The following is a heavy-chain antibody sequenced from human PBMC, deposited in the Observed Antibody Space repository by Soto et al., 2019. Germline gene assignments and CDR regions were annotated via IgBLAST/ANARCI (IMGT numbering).Heavy chain of an antibody. CDR2: IYYSGST. J-gene: IGHJ6*03. D-gene: IGHD3-16*01. Sequence: PSETLSLTCTVSGGSISSSGYYWGWIRQPPGKGLEWIGSIYYSGSTYYNPSLKSRVTISVDTSKNQFSLKLSSVTAADTAVYYCARDPPLDASYYYYMDVWGKGTTVTVSS. V-gene: IGHV4-39*02. CDR3: ARDPPLDASYYYYMDV. CDR1: GGSISSSGYY.